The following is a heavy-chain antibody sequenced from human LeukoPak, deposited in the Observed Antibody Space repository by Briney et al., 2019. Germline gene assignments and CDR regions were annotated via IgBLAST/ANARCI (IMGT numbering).Heavy chain of an antibody. CDR1: GGTFSSYT. Sequence: SVKVSCKASGGTFSSYTISWVRQAPGQGLEWMGRIIPILGIANYAQKFQGRVTITADKSTSTAYMELSSLRSEDTAAYYCASTGPSSGGAFDIWGQGTMVTVSS. CDR3: ASTGPSSGGAFDI. V-gene: IGHV1-69*02. J-gene: IGHJ3*02. CDR2: IIPILGIA. D-gene: IGHD3-22*01.